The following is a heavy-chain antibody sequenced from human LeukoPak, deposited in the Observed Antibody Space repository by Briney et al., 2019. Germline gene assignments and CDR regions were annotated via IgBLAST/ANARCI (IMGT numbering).Heavy chain of an antibody. Sequence: SSETLSLTCAVSGYSLTNHYWIWIRQPPGKGLEWIGEILHTGSTNYNPSFKSRVTIPIDTSKNHLFLTLTSVTAADAAVYFCSRGPAAVHPWGQGTLVNVSS. D-gene: IGHD6-13*01. CDR1: GYSLTNHY. V-gene: IGHV4-34*12. CDR3: SRGPAAVHP. J-gene: IGHJ5*02. CDR2: ILHTGST.